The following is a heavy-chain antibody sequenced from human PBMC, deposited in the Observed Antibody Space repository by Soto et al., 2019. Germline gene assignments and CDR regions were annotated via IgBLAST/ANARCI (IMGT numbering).Heavy chain of an antibody. J-gene: IGHJ4*02. CDR3: ARAGATISDFDY. V-gene: IGHV4-59*01. CDR1: GGSISSYY. CDR2: IYYSGST. D-gene: IGHD5-12*01. Sequence: SETLSLTCTVSGGSISSYYWSWIRQPPGKGLEWIGYIYYSGSTNYNPSLKSRVTISVDTSKNQFSLKLSSVTAADTAVYYCARAGATISDFDYWGQGTLVTVSS.